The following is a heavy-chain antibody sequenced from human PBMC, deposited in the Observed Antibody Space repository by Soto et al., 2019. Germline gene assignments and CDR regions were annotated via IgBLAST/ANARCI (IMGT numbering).Heavy chain of an antibody. CDR1: VFTFRTYT. Sequence: PGGSLRLSCISSVFTFRTYTMNSVRQAPRKGLEWVSGIRGFSTYTFYAASVKGLFTISRDNANNSLYLQMESLRAEDTPVYYCARDRGYDVRDYYYKAMDVWGQGTRVTVSS. CDR3: ARDRGYDVRDYYYKAMDV. D-gene: IGHD3-10*01. J-gene: IGHJ6*02. CDR2: IRGFSTYT. V-gene: IGHV3-21*01.